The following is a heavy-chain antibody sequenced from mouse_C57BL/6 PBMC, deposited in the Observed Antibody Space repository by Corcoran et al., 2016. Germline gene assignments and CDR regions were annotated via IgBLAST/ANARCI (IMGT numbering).Heavy chain of an antibody. CDR1: GYTFTDYY. CDR2: INPNNGGT. CDR3: AREVTTVVAKGNYFDY. D-gene: IGHD1-1*01. J-gene: IGHJ2*01. V-gene: IGHV1-26*01. Sequence: EVQLQQSGPELVKPGASVKISCKASGYTFTDYYMNWVKQSHGKSLEWIGDINPNNGGTSYNQKFKGKATLTADKSSSTAYMELRSLTSEDSAVYFCAREVTTVVAKGNYFDYWGQGTTLTVSS.